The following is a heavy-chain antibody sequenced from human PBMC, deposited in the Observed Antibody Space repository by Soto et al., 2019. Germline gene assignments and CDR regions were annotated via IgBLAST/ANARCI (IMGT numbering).Heavy chain of an antibody. J-gene: IGHJ4*02. Sequence: ASVKFSCKASGYTFTGYYMHWVRQAPGQGLEWMGWINPNSGGTNYAQKFQGRVTMTRDTSISTAYMELSRLRSDDTAVYYCARDLGHYYDSSGYYLGYWGQGTLVTAPQ. CDR2: INPNSGGT. CDR3: ARDLGHYYDSSGYYLGY. CDR1: GYTFTGYY. D-gene: IGHD3-22*01. V-gene: IGHV1-2*02.